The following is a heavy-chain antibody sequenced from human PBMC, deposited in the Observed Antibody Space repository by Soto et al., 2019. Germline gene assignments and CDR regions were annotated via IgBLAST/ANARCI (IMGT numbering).Heavy chain of an antibody. Sequence: QVQLVQSGAEVKKPAASVTLSCTASGYTFTSYGISWVRQAPGQGLEWVGCISAYNGNRKYAQKLQGRVPKTTDTSRSPAYMVLRRLRSDATAVDSCAREPNYLDTWGQGTLFTVS. J-gene: IGHJ4*02. V-gene: IGHV1-18*01. CDR3: AREPNYLDT. CDR2: ISAYNGNR. CDR1: GYTFTSYG.